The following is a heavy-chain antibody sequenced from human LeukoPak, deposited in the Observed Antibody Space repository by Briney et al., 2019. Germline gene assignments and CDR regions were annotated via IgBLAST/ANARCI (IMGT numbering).Heavy chain of an antibody. D-gene: IGHD2-15*01. J-gene: IGHJ4*02. V-gene: IGHV4-38-2*02. CDR3: ARVVASTSIDF. CDR1: GYSIISDYF. CDR2: SFHSGDV. Sequence: SETLSLTCIVSGYSIISDYFWGWVRQPPGKGPEWIGSSFHSGDVYYNPSLTSRVTLSVDPSNNRFSLKVTSVTAADTAIYYCARVVASTSIDFWGQGTLVTVSS.